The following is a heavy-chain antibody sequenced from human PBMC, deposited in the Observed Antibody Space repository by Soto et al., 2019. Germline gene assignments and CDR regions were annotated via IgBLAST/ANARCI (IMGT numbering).Heavy chain of an antibody. V-gene: IGHV4-59*01. J-gene: IGHJ4*02. CDR1: GDSIRSYY. CDR2: IYYSGYT. Sequence: LXLACTVSGDSIRSYYWSWIRQPPVKGLEWIGYIYYSGYTSYNPSLKSRVTISVDTSKNQFSLKLNSVTAADTAVYYCARCFSGNYPSRPEEQYYFDSWGQGTLVTVSS. D-gene: IGHD1-26*01. CDR3: ARCFSGNYPSRPEEQYYFDS.